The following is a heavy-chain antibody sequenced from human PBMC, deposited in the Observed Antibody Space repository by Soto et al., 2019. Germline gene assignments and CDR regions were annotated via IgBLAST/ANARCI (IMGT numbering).Heavy chain of an antibody. D-gene: IGHD3-3*01. CDR2: IRSKANSYAT. Sequence: GGSLRLSCAASGFTFSGSAMHWVRQASGKGLEWVGRIRSKANSYATAYAASVKGRFTISRDDSKNTAYLQMNSLKTEDTAVYYCTVLEWLFYGMDVWGQGTTVTVSS. CDR3: TVLEWLFYGMDV. V-gene: IGHV3-73*01. J-gene: IGHJ6*02. CDR1: GFTFSGSA.